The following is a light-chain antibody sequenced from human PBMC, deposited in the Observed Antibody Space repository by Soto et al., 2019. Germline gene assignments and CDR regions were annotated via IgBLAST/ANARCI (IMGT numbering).Light chain of an antibody. CDR1: QSLDSY. CDR2: APS. CDR3: QQSYTTPWT. V-gene: IGKV1-39*01. J-gene: IGKJ1*01. Sequence: DIQMTQSPSSLSASVGDRVTITCRASQSLDSYLNWYQQKPGKAPQVLIFAPSSLQTGVPSRFSGSRTGTDFTLTISSLHPEDFATYYCQQSYTTPWTFGQGTKVEIK.